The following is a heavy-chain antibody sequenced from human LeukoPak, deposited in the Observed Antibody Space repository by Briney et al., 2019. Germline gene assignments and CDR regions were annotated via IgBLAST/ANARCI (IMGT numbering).Heavy chain of an antibody. CDR1: GFTFSDYY. D-gene: IGHD2-21*01. J-gene: IGHJ6*03. CDR2: ISSSGSTI. CDR3: AREVSPYYYYYYMDV. V-gene: IGHV3-11*01. Sequence: GGSLRLSCAASGFTFSDYYMSWIRQAPGKGLEWVSYISSSGSTIYYADSVKGRFTISRDNAKNSLYLQMNSLRAEDTAVYYCAREVSPYYYYYYMDVWGKGTTVTISS.